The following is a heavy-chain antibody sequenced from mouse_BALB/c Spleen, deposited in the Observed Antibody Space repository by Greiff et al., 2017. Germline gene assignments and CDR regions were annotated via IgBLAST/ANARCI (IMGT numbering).Heavy chain of an antibody. D-gene: IGHD2-2*01. CDR3: AREEGYDYFDY. CDR1: GFTFSSFG. CDR2: ISSGSSTI. J-gene: IGHJ2*01. V-gene: IGHV5-17*02. Sequence: EVQLVESGGGLVQPGGSRKLSCAASGFTFSSFGMHWVRQAPEKGLEWVAYISSGSSTIYYADTVKGRFTISRDNPKNTLFLQMTSLRSEDTAMYYCAREEGYDYFDYWGQGTTLTVSS.